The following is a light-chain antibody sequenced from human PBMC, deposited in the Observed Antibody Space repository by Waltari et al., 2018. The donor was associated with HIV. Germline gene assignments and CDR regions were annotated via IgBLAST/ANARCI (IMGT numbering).Light chain of an antibody. CDR3: QKYDRAPWT. J-gene: IGKJ1*01. CDR1: QDINKY. CDR2: AAS. Sequence: DVHMTQSPYSLSASVGDRVTITCRASQDINKYLAWYQQKEGQVPKVLIYAASTLQSGVPSRFTGSASGTHFTLTINSLQPEDVATYYFQKYDRAPWTFGQGTRVEIK. V-gene: IGKV1-27*01.